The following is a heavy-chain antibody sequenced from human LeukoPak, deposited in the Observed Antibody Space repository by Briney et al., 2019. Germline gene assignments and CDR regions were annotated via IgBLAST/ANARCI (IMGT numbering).Heavy chain of an antibody. J-gene: IGHJ4*02. D-gene: IGHD6-19*01. CDR2: ISAYNGNT. Sequence: ASVKVSCKASGYTFTSYGISWVRQAPGQGLEWMGWISAYNGNTNYAQKLQGRVTVTTDTSTSTAYMELRSLRSDDTAVYYCARVGAVAGMRGYFDYWGQGTLVTVSS. CDR3: ARVGAVAGMRGYFDY. CDR1: GYTFTSYG. V-gene: IGHV1-18*04.